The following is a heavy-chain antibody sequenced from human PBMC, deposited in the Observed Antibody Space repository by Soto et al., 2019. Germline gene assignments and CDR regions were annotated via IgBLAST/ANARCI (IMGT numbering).Heavy chain of an antibody. CDR2: ISGSGGST. V-gene: IGHV3-23*01. CDR1: GFTFSSYA. Sequence: GGSLRLSCAASGFTFSSYAMSWVRQAPGKGLEWVSAISGSGGSTYYADSVKGRFTISRDNSKNTLYLQMNSLRAEDTAVYYCAKTFRGYYDSSGYWLDYWGQGTLVTVSS. CDR3: AKTFRGYYDSSGYWLDY. D-gene: IGHD3-22*01. J-gene: IGHJ4*02.